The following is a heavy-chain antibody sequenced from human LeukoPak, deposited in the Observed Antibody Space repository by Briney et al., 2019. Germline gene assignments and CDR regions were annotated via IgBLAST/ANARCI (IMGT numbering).Heavy chain of an antibody. CDR1: GYTFTSYD. Sequence: GASVKVSCKASGYTFTSYDINWVQQATGQGLEWMGWMNPNSGNTGYAQKFQGRVTMTRNTSISTAYMELSSLRSEDTAVYYCARGKRAGYCSSTSCPNYYYYMDVWGKGTTVTVSS. J-gene: IGHJ6*03. CDR2: MNPNSGNT. CDR3: ARGKRAGYCSSTSCPNYYYYMDV. V-gene: IGHV1-8*01. D-gene: IGHD2-2*01.